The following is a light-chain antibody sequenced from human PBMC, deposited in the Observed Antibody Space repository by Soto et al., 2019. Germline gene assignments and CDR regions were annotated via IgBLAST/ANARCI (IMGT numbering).Light chain of an antibody. V-gene: IGKV3-15*01. J-gene: IGKJ5*01. CDR1: QSGSSN. Sequence: EIVMTQSPATLSVSPGERATLSCRASQSGSSNLAWYQQKPGQAPRLLIYGASTRATGIPARFSGSGSVTEFNLTISSLQSEDFAVYCCQEYNNWPPITFGQGTGLEIK. CDR3: QEYNNWPPIT. CDR2: GAS.